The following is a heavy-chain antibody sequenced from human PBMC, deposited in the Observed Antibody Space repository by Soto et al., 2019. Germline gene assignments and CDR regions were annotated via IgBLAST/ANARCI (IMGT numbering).Heavy chain of an antibody. Sequence: SETLSLTCTVSGGSISSYYWSWIRQPPGKGLEWIGYIYYSGSTNYNPSLKSRVTISVDTSKNQFSLKLSSVTAADTAVYYCARHKSITMVRGALRYYYYMDVWGKGTTVTVSS. CDR1: GGSISSYY. CDR2: IYYSGST. V-gene: IGHV4-59*08. CDR3: ARHKSITMVRGALRYYYYMDV. D-gene: IGHD3-10*01. J-gene: IGHJ6*03.